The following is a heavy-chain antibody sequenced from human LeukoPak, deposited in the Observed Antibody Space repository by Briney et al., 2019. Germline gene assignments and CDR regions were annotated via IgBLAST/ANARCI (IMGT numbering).Heavy chain of an antibody. CDR1: GFTVSSNH. Sequence: GRSLRLSCAASGFTVSSNHMSWVRQAPGQGLEWVSVIYIGGTIYYADSVKGRFTISRDNSQNTVYLEMNSLRAEDTAVYYCARDGENHYYDYWGQGTLVTVST. CDR2: IYIGGTI. V-gene: IGHV3-66*01. CDR3: ARDGENHYYDY. J-gene: IGHJ4*02. D-gene: IGHD7-27*01.